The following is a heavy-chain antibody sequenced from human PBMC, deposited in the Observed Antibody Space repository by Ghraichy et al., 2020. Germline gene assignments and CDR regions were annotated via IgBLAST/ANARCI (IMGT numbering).Heavy chain of an antibody. V-gene: IGHV3-23*01. CDR1: GFTFSNSS. Sequence: GGSLRLSCAVSGFTFSNSSLSWVRQAPGKGLDLVSAITIRGEHTYYADSVKGRFTISRDSSKNTLYLHMNGLRADDTAIYYCAKDQYDSSGLLNYWGQGTLVTVSS. CDR2: ITIRGEHT. D-gene: IGHD3-22*01. J-gene: IGHJ4*02. CDR3: AKDQYDSSGLLNY.